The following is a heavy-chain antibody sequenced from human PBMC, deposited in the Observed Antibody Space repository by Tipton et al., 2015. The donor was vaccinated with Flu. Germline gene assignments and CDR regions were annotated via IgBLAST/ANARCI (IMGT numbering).Heavy chain of an antibody. CDR1: GFRFSDYA. CDR3: TSDGPGGYGSY. Sequence: SLRLSCAGSGFRFSDYAMTWFRQAPGKGLEWVGVIKSKADGGTTEYAASVKGTFTISRDDSKSIAYLQMNSLKTEDTAVYYCTSDGPGGYGSYWGPGTLVTVSS. V-gene: IGHV3-49*03. D-gene: IGHD1-26*01. J-gene: IGHJ4*02. CDR2: IKSKADGGTT.